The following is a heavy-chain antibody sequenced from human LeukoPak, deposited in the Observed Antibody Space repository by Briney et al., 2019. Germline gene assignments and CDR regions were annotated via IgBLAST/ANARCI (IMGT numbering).Heavy chain of an antibody. CDR3: ATGVGVYGRVPFDS. D-gene: IGHD5/OR15-5a*01. Sequence: ASVKVSCKVSGYTLTELSMHWVRQAPGKGLEWMGGIDPEDGDTIYAQKFQGRVTMTEDTSTDTAYMELSSLRSEDTAVYYCATGVGVYGRVPFDSWGQGTLVTVSS. J-gene: IGHJ4*02. CDR1: GYTLTELS. CDR2: IDPEDGDT. V-gene: IGHV1-24*01.